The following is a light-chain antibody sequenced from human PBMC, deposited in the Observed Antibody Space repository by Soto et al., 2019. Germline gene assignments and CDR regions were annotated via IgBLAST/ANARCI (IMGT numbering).Light chain of an antibody. CDR2: DVN. Sequence: QSALTQPASVSGSPGQSITLSCTGTNSDVGGYDYVSWYQHHPGKAPKLMIYDVNNRPSGVSKRFSGSKSGNRASLTISGLQVEDEADYYCSSYTRFSTLVFGTGTKLTVL. V-gene: IGLV2-14*03. CDR3: SSYTRFSTLV. CDR1: NSDVGGYDY. J-gene: IGLJ1*01.